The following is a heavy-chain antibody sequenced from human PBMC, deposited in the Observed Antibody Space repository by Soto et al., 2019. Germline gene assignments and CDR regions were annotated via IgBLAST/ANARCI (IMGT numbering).Heavy chain of an antibody. CDR3: ARRGARYSPFDY. Sequence: SETLSLTCTVSGVSISSSYWSWLRQSPGTGLEWIGYIYYTGTTNYNPSLKRRVTISLDTAKNQFSLNVNSLTTADTAVYFCARRGARYSPFDYWGQGTLVTVSS. D-gene: IGHD2-15*01. CDR2: IYYTGTT. CDR1: GVSISSSY. V-gene: IGHV4-59*01. J-gene: IGHJ4*02.